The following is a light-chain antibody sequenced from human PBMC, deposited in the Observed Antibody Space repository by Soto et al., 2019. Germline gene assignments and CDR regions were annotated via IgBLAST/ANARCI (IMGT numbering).Light chain of an antibody. CDR3: QSYDSSLSGSV. CDR1: TSNIGAGYD. V-gene: IGLV1-40*01. Sequence: QAVVTQPPSVSGAPGQRVTISCTGSTSNIGAGYDVHWYQQLPGTAPKLLIYGHSNRPSGVPDRFSGSKSGTSASLAITGLQAEDEADYYCQSYDSSLSGSVFGGGTQLTVL. J-gene: IGLJ2*01. CDR2: GHS.